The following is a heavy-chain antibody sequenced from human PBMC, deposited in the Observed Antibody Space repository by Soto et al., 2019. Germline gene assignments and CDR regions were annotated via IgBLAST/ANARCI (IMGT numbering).Heavy chain of an antibody. J-gene: IGHJ3*02. Sequence: PGGSLRLSCAAYRFTFSSYWMGWVRKAQGQGLEWVANIKQDGSEIHHVDSVKGRFTISRDNAKNSLYLQMDSLEAEATAVYFCARCPGGMAYIDDAFDTWGKGTMVTAS. V-gene: IGHV3-7*05. CDR1: RFTFSSYW. CDR2: IKQDGSEI. CDR3: ARCPGGMAYIDDAFDT. D-gene: IGHD3-16*01.